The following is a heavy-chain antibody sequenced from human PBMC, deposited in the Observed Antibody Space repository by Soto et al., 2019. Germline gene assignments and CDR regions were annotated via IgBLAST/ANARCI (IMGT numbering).Heavy chain of an antibody. CDR3: ARDYYKYYDSSGYYRSPAY. CDR2: ISLSGST. Sequence: PGGSLRLSCAASGFTFSDYYMSWIRQAPGKGLEWVSDISLSGSTYFADSVKGRFTISRDNSRNTLFLQMNSLRAEDTAVYYCARDYYKYYDSSGYYRSPAYWGQGTLVTVSS. V-gene: IGHV3-11*04. D-gene: IGHD3-22*01. J-gene: IGHJ4*02. CDR1: GFTFSDYY.